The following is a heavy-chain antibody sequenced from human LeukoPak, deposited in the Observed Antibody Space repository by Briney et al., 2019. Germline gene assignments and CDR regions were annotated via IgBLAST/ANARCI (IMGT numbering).Heavy chain of an antibody. CDR3: ARAGRYYYDSSGYFLNDAFDI. V-gene: IGHV4-30-4*01. J-gene: IGHJ3*02. CDR1: GGSISSGDYY. CDR2: IYYSGST. D-gene: IGHD3-22*01. Sequence: SQTLSLTCTVSGGSISSGDYYWSWIRQPPGKGLEWIGYIYYSGSTYYNPSLKSRVTISVDTSKNQFSLKLSSVTAADTAVYYCARAGRYYYDSSGYFLNDAFDIWGQGTTVTVSS.